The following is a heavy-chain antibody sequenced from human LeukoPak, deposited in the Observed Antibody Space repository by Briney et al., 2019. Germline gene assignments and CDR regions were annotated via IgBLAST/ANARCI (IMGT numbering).Heavy chain of an antibody. V-gene: IGHV3-30-3*01. CDR2: ISYDGSNK. CDR3: ARSLRTDFDY. J-gene: IGHJ4*02. Sequence: PGRSLRLSCAASGFTFSSYAMHWVRQAPGKGLEWVAVISYDGSNKCYADSVKGRFTISRDNSKNTLYLQMNSLRAEDTAVYYCARSLRTDFDYWGQGTLVTVSS. CDR1: GFTFSSYA.